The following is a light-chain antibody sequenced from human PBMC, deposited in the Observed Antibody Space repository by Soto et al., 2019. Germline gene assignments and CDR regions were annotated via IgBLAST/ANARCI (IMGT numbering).Light chain of an antibody. V-gene: IGKV3-11*01. CDR1: QSVSTY. Sequence: ETVLTQSPATLSLSPGESATLSCRASQSVSTYLAWYQQKPGQAPRLLIYDASNRATGIPARFSGSGSGTDFTLTISSLQSEDFAVYYCQQYDNWPLYTFGQGTKVDIK. CDR2: DAS. J-gene: IGKJ2*01. CDR3: QQYDNWPLYT.